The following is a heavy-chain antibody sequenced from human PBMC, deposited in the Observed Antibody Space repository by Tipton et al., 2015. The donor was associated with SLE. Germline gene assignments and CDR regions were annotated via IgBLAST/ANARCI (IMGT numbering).Heavy chain of an antibody. D-gene: IGHD4-17*01. Sequence: SLRLSCAASGFSFSTYAMSWVRQAPGKGLEWVSTISGSDGPTFYADSVKGRFTISRDNSKNTMYLQMNSLRAEDTAIYYCAKTEDFSDFYFDFWGQGTLVTVSS. CDR2: ISGSDGPT. CDR1: GFSFSTYA. V-gene: IGHV3-23*01. J-gene: IGHJ4*02. CDR3: AKTEDFSDFYFDF.